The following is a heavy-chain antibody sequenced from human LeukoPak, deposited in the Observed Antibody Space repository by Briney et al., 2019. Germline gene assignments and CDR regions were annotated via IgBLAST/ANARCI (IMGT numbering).Heavy chain of an antibody. Sequence: GGSLRLSCAASGFTFDDYAMHWVRQAPGKGLEWVSGISWNSGSIGYADSVKGRFTISRDNAKNSLYLQMNSLRAEDMALYYCAKDSGDFHAFDIWGQGTMVTVSS. CDR2: ISWNSGSI. V-gene: IGHV3-9*03. CDR3: AKDSGDFHAFDI. D-gene: IGHD3-10*01. J-gene: IGHJ3*02. CDR1: GFTFDDYA.